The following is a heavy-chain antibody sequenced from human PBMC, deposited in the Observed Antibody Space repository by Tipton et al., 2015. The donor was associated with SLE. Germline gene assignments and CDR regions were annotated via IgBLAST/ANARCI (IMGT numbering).Heavy chain of an antibody. CDR3: ASLYSSGWPLDY. CDR2: INHSGST. V-gene: IGHV4-34*01. J-gene: IGHJ4*02. D-gene: IGHD6-19*01. Sequence: TLSLTCAVYGGSFSGYYWSWIRQPPGKGLEWIGEINHSGSTNYNPSLKSRVTISVDTSKNQFSLKLSSVTAADTAVYYCASLYSSGWPLDYWGQGTLVTVSS. CDR1: GGSFSGYY.